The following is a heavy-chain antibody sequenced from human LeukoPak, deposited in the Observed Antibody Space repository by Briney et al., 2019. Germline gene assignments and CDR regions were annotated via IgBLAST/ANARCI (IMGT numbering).Heavy chain of an antibody. D-gene: IGHD3-22*01. J-gene: IGHJ4*02. CDR1: GGSFSGYY. CDR3: ARGTQVDYYDSSGYCDY. Sequence: SETLSLTCAVYGGSFSGYYWSWIRQPPGKGLEWIGEINHSGSTNYNPSLKSRVTISVDTSKNQFSLKLSSVTAADTAVYYCARGTQVDYYDSSGYCDYWGQGTLDTVSS. V-gene: IGHV4-34*01. CDR2: INHSGST.